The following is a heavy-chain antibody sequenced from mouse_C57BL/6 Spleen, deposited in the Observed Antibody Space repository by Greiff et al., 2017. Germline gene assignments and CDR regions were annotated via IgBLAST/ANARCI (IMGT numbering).Heavy chain of an antibody. CDR1: GFNIKDYY. V-gene: IGHV14-2*01. J-gene: IGHJ4*01. Sequence: VQLQQSGAELVKPGASVKLSCTASGFNIKDYYMHWVKQRTEQGLEWIGRIDPEDGETKYAPTFQGKATITADTSSNTAYLPLSSLTSEDTAVYYCARQGADYYAMDYWGQGTSVTVSS. CDR2: IDPEDGET. D-gene: IGHD3-3*01. CDR3: ARQGADYYAMDY.